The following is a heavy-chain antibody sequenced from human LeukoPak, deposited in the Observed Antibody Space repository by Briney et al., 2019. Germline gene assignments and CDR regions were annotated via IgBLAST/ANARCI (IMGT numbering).Heavy chain of an antibody. J-gene: IGHJ4*02. Sequence: SGPTLVKPTQTLTLTCTFSGFSLSTSGVGVGWIRQPPGKALEWLALIYWDDDKRYRPSLKSRVTITKDNSKNQVVLTMTNMDPVDTATYYCAHRMTGYTFDYWGQGTLVTVSS. CDR2: IYWDDDK. CDR3: AHRMTGYTFDY. V-gene: IGHV2-5*02. CDR1: GFSLSTSGVG. D-gene: IGHD5-24*01.